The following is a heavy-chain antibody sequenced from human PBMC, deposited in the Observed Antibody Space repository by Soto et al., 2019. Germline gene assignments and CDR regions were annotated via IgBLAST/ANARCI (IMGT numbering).Heavy chain of an antibody. J-gene: IGHJ6*01. D-gene: IGHD3-3*01. V-gene: IGHV3-7*01. CDR1: GFTFSSYW. Sequence: EVQLVESGGGLVQPGGSLRLSCAASGFTFSSYWMSWVRQAPGKGLEWVANIKQDGSEKYYVDSVKGRFTISRDNAKNSLYLQMNSLGAEDTAVYYCARDRYSYYDFWSGSLPYYYYGMDVW. CDR2: IKQDGSEK. CDR3: ARDRYSYYDFWSGSLPYYYYGMDV.